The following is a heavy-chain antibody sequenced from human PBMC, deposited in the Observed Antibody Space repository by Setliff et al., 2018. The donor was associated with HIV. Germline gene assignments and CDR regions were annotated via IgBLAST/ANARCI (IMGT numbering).Heavy chain of an antibody. CDR1: GFTFSNAW. CDR3: TRGPVLPQYFHH. J-gene: IGHJ1*01. Sequence: PGGSLRLSCAASGFTFSNAWMNWVRQAPGKGLEWVGFIRSKAYGGTTEYAASVKGRFTISRDDSKSIAYLQMNSLKTEDTALYFCTRGPVLPQYFHHWGQGTLVTVSS. D-gene: IGHD1-1*01. V-gene: IGHV3-49*04. CDR2: IRSKAYGGTT.